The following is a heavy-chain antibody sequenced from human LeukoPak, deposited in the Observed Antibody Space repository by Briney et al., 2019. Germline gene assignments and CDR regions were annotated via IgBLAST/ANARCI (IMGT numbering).Heavy chain of an antibody. CDR3: ARVADFWSGHVDY. D-gene: IGHD3-3*01. CDR1: GGSISSYY. V-gene: IGHV4-59*01. Sequence: SETLSLTCTVSGGSISSYYWSWIRQPPGKGLEWIGYIYYSGSTNYNPSLKSRVTISVDTSKNQFSLKLSSVTAAGTAVYYCARVADFWSGHVDYWGQGTLVTVSS. J-gene: IGHJ4*02. CDR2: IYYSGST.